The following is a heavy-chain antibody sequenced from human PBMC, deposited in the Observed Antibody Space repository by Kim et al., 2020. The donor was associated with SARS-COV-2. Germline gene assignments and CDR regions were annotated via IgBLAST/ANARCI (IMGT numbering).Heavy chain of an antibody. CDR3: ARDRYSYGLNWFDP. J-gene: IGHJ5*02. D-gene: IGHD5-18*01. Sequence: ASVKVSCKASGYTFTSYAMNWVRRAPGQGLEWMGWINTNTGNPTYAQGFTGRFVFSLDTSVSTAYLQISSLKAEDTAVYYCARDRYSYGLNWFDPWGQGTLVTVSS. CDR2: INTNTGNP. CDR1: GYTFTSYA. V-gene: IGHV7-4-1*02.